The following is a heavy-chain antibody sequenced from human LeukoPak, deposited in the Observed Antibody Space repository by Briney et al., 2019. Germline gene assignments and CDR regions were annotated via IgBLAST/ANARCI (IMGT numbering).Heavy chain of an antibody. D-gene: IGHD2-8*01. J-gene: IGHJ5*02. Sequence: SETLSLPFTVSGASISSPTFYWGWTRPSPGKGLEWIGNVYHTGSSFYTAALKSRVTISIDTSKNQFSLNLMSVTAADTAIYFCAKAGVLPTGDWFSPWGPGILVTVSS. CDR3: AKAGVLPTGDWFSP. V-gene: IGHV4-39*07. CDR2: VYHTGSS. CDR1: GASISSPTFY.